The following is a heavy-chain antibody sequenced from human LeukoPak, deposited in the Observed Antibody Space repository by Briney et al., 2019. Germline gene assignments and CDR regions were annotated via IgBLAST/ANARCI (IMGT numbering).Heavy chain of an antibody. D-gene: IGHD6-13*01. J-gene: IGHJ3*01. Sequence: PGGSLRLSCAASGFTVSSYGMTWVRLAPGNGLEWVSAFSATDGSAQYAESVKGRFTISRDNSKNSLYLQMNSLRDEDTAVYYCAKARIAAAGTGAFDVWGQGTMVTVSS. CDR3: AKARIAAAGTGAFDV. CDR2: FSATDGSA. CDR1: GFTVSSYG. V-gene: IGHV3-23*01.